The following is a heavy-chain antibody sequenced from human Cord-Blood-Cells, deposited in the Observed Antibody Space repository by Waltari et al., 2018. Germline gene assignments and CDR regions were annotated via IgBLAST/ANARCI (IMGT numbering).Heavy chain of an antibody. CDR3: ARDRGGRYAPDAFDI. CDR1: GGSISSGGYY. CDR2: IYYSGST. D-gene: IGHD1-26*01. J-gene: IGHJ3*02. Sequence: QVQLQESGPGLVKPSQTLSLTCTVSGGSISSGGYYWSWFRQHPGKGLEWIGYIYYSGSTYYNPSLKSRVTISVDTSKNQFSLKLSSVTAADTAVYYCARDRGGRYAPDAFDIWGQGTMVTVSS. V-gene: IGHV4-31*03.